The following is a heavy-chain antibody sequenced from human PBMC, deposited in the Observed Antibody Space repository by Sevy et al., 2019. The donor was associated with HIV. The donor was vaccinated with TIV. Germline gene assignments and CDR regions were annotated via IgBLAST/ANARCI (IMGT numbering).Heavy chain of an antibody. Sequence: SETLSLTCAVYGGSFSDYYWTWIRQPPGKGLEWIGEIDHSGSTNYNPSLKSRVTISVAPSKKQFSLKLSSVTAADTGVYYCARPYYGSGSYAYWGQGTQVTDSS. J-gene: IGHJ4*02. CDR2: IDHSGST. D-gene: IGHD3-10*01. V-gene: IGHV4-34*01. CDR3: ARPYYGSGSYAY. CDR1: GGSFSDYY.